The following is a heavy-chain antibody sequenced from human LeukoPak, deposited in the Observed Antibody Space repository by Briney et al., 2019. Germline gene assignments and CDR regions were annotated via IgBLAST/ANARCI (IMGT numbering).Heavy chain of an antibody. Sequence: GGSLRLSCAASGFTFSSYAMHWVRQAPGKGLEWVAVISYDGSNKYYADSVKGRFTISRDNSKNTLYLQMNSLRAEDTAVYYCARTLRYDFWSGYQPVLDYYYGMDVWGQGTTVTVSS. D-gene: IGHD3-3*01. J-gene: IGHJ6*02. CDR1: GFTFSSYA. V-gene: IGHV3-30-3*01. CDR3: ARTLRYDFWSGYQPVLDYYYGMDV. CDR2: ISYDGSNK.